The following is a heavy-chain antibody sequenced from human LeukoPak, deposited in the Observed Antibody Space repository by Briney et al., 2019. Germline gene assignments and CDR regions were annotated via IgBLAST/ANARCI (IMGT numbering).Heavy chain of an antibody. D-gene: IGHD1-26*01. V-gene: IGHV4-59*01. CDR3: ARDTGSYSFDY. CDR1: GDSISSNY. Sequence: SETLSLTCTVSGDSISSNYWSWIRQPPGKGLEWIGYIFYSGSTNYNPSLKSRLTISVDTSKNQFSLKLSSVTAADTAVYYCARDTGSYSFDYWGQGTLVTVSS. J-gene: IGHJ4*02. CDR2: IFYSGST.